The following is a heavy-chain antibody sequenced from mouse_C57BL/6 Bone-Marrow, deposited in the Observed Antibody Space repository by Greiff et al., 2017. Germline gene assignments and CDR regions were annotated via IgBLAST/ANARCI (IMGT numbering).Heavy chain of an antibody. V-gene: IGHV1-42*01. Sequence: VQLQQSGPELVKPGASVKISCKASGYSFTGYYMNWVKQSPEKSLEWIGEINPSTGGTTYNQKFKAKATLTVDKSSSTAYMQLKSLTSEDSAVYYCARSVGWYFDVWGTGTTVTVSS. CDR3: ARSVGWYFDV. D-gene: IGHD1-1*01. CDR2: INPSTGGT. J-gene: IGHJ1*03. CDR1: GYSFTGYY.